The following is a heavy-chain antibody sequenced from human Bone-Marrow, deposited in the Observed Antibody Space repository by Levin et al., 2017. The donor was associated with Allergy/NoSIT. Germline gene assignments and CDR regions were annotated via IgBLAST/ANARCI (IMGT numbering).Heavy chain of an antibody. V-gene: IGHV4-39*07. J-gene: IGHJ4*02. Sequence: PSETLSLSCTVSGGAISSSRYYWGWVRQPPGKGLEWIGSIYYSGSTYYIPSLESRVTISHDMSKNQFSLRLNSVTAADTALYYCARVVAVTDEVDSWGQGTLVTVSS. CDR2: IYYSGST. CDR3: ARVVAVTDEVDS. CDR1: GGAISSSRYY. D-gene: IGHD6-19*01.